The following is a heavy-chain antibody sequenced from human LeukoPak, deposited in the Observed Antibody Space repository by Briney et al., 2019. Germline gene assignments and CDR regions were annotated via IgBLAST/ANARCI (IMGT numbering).Heavy chain of an antibody. CDR3: ARVRDGYNDAYDI. Sequence: ASVKVSCKASGYTFTNYYMHWVRQAPGQGLEWMGIINPSGGSTSYAQKFQGRVTMTRDMSTSTVYMELSSLRSEDTAVYYCARVRDGYNDAYDIWGQGTMVTVSS. V-gene: IGHV1-46*01. CDR2: INPSGGST. D-gene: IGHD5-24*01. J-gene: IGHJ3*02. CDR1: GYTFTNYY.